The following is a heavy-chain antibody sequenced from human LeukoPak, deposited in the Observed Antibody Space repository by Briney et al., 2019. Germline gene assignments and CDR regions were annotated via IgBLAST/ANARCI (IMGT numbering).Heavy chain of an antibody. CDR2: INPNSGGT. V-gene: IGHV1-2*06. CDR1: GYTFTGYY. CDR3: SRALEYYDSSGNYYLFDY. J-gene: IGHJ4*02. D-gene: IGHD3-22*01. Sequence: ASVKVSCKASGYTFTGYYLHWVRQAPGQGLEWMGRINPNSGGTNYAQKFQGRVTMTRDTSISTAYMELSRLRSDDTAVYYCSRALEYYDSSGNYYLFDYWGQGTLVTVSS.